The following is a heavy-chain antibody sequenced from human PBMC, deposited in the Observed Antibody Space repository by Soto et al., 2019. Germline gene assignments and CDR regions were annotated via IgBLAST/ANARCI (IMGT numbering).Heavy chain of an antibody. CDR1: GYTFTSYY. Sequence: ASVKVSCKASGYTFTSYYMHWVRQAPGQGLEWMGIINPSGGSTSYAQKFQGRVTMTRDTSTSTVYMELSSLRSEDTAVYYCARDYNFWSGYPGCGFDYWGQGTLVTVSS. D-gene: IGHD3-3*01. V-gene: IGHV1-46*01. CDR2: INPSGGST. J-gene: IGHJ4*02. CDR3: ARDYNFWSGYPGCGFDY.